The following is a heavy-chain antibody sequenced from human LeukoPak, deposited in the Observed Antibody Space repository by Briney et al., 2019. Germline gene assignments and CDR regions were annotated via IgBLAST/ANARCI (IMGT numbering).Heavy chain of an antibody. V-gene: IGHV3-48*01. Sequence: PGGSLRLSCAASGFTFSSYSMNWVRQAPGKGLEWVSYISSSSSTIYYADSVKGRFTISRDNAKNSLYLQMNSLRAEDTAVYYCARGPNSGSYQRTYYFDYWGQGTLVTVSS. CDR2: ISSSSSTI. J-gene: IGHJ4*02. CDR3: ARGPNSGSYQRTYYFDY. D-gene: IGHD1-26*01. CDR1: GFTFSSYS.